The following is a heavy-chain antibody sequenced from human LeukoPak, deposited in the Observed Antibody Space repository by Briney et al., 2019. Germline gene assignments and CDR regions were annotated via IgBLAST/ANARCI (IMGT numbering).Heavy chain of an antibody. CDR1: GGSISISLYY. J-gene: IGHJ4*02. CDR2: MYYSGST. D-gene: IGHD2-2*01. CDR3: ARLSRIVIPAAFSY. Sequence: SETLSLTCTVSGGSISISLYYWGWIRQPPGKGLEWIGSMYYSGSTHYNPSLQSRVTISVDTSKNQLSLKLSSVTAADTAVYYCARLSRIVIPAAFSYWGQGTLVTVSS. V-gene: IGHV4-39*01.